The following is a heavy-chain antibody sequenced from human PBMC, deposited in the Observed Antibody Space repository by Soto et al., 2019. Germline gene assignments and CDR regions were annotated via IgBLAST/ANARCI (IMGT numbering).Heavy chain of an antibody. V-gene: IGHV4-39*01. J-gene: IGHJ4*02. CDR1: GGSISSSSYY. CDR3: ARLAAGFGELDTQGKRQIDY. CDR2: IYYSGST. D-gene: IGHD3-10*01. Sequence: SETLSLTCTVSGGSISSSSYYWGWIRQPPGKGLEWIGSIYYSGSTYYNPSLKSRVTISVDTSKNQFSLKLSSVTAADTAVYYCARLAAGFGELDTQGKRQIDYWGQGTLVTVSS.